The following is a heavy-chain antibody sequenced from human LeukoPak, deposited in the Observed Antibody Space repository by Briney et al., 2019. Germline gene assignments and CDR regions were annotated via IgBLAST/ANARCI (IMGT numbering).Heavy chain of an antibody. CDR1: GFTFTNYA. Sequence: GGSLRLSCAASGFTFTNYAMTWVRQPPEKGLEWVSVIGASGADTYYSDSVKGRFTVSRDNSQNTLFLHMSSLRAEDTAVYYCAKADSSGWDYFDYWGQGTLVTVSS. V-gene: IGHV3-23*01. J-gene: IGHJ4*02. CDR2: IGASGADT. CDR3: AKADSSGWDYFDY. D-gene: IGHD6-19*01.